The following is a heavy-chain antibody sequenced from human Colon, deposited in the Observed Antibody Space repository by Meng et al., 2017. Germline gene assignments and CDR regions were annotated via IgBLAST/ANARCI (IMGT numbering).Heavy chain of an antibody. CDR2: IDRSGTN. CDR3: AKTINSSSVDY. V-gene: IGHV4-38-2*01. J-gene: IGHJ4*02. CDR1: GYSISTAYH. Sequence: QGHVKGVGPGVVTLSETRSLTRSVSGYSISTAYHWGWILPTPGKGREGIASIDRSGTNYYKPALESRVTRSVDTSKNHFSLRLNSVTAADTAVYFCAKTINSSSVDYWGQGTLVTVSS. D-gene: IGHD3-22*01.